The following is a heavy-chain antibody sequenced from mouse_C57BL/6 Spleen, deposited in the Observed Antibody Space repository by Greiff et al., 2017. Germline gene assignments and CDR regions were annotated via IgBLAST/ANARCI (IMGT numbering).Heavy chain of an antibody. CDR3: VRHRDYDDDGWYFDV. V-gene: IGHV10-1*01. D-gene: IGHD2-4*01. Sequence: EVQGVESGGGLVQPKGSLKLSCAASGFSFNTYAMNWVRQAPGQGLEWVARISSKSNNYATYYADSVKDRFTISRDDSESMLYLQMNDLKTENTAMYYLVRHRDYDDDGWYFDVWGTGTTVTVSA. J-gene: IGHJ1*03. CDR1: GFSFNTYA. CDR2: ISSKSNNYAT.